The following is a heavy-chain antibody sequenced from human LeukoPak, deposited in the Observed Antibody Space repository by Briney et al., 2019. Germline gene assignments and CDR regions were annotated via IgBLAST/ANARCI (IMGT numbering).Heavy chain of an antibody. Sequence: PGGSLRLSCAASGFTFSSYGMHWVRQAPGKGLEWVAFIWYDGSNKYYADSVKGRFTISRDNSKNTLYLQMNSLRAEDTAVYYCAKKAVTANYYYYYMDVWGKGNTVTVSS. CDR3: AKKAVTANYYYYYMDV. CDR1: GFTFSSYG. CDR2: IWYDGSNK. D-gene: IGHD4-11*01. J-gene: IGHJ6*03. V-gene: IGHV3-30*02.